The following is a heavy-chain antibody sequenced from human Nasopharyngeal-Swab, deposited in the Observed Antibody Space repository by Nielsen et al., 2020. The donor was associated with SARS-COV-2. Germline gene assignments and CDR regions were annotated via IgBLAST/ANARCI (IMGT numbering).Heavy chain of an antibody. CDR3: ARDYYGSGSYLYYYYGMDV. D-gene: IGHD3-10*01. V-gene: IGHV3-11*06. Sequence: GGSLRLSCAASGFTFSDYYMSWIRQAPGKGLEWVSYISSSSSYTNYADSVKGRFTISRDNAKNSLYLQMNSLRAEDTAVYYCARDYYGSGSYLYYYYGMDVWGQGTTVTVSS. CDR1: GFTFSDYY. CDR2: ISSSSSYT. J-gene: IGHJ6*02.